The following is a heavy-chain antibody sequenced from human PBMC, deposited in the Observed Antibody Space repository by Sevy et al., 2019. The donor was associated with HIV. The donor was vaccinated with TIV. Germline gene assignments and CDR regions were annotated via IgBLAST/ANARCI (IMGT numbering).Heavy chain of an antibody. CDR3: ARDRGGISRVDYFDN. J-gene: IGHJ4*02. CDR1: GFTFSDYY. V-gene: IGHV3-11*01. Sequence: GGSLRLSCAASGFTFSDYYMSWIRQAPGKGLEWVSYISSSGSTIYYADSVKGRFTISRDNAKNSLYLQMNSLRAEDTALYYCARDRGGISRVDYFDNWGQGTLVTVSS. D-gene: IGHD3-16*01. CDR2: ISSSGSTI.